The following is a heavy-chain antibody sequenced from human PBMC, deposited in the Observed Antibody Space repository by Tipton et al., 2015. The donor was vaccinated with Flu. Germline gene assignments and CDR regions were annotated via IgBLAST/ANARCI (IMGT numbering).Heavy chain of an antibody. CDR3: AKAIDDGPAYYCHY. CDR1: GFTFDAYA. D-gene: IGHD1-1*01. CDR2: VSWNSVNI. Sequence: SLRLSCAASGFTFDAYAMDLVRQAPGKGLERVSGVSWNSVNIDYVDSVRGRFTISRDNAKNSLYLQMNSLRVEDTALYYCAKAIDDGPAYYCHYWGQGTLVTVSS. J-gene: IGHJ4*02. V-gene: IGHV3-9*01.